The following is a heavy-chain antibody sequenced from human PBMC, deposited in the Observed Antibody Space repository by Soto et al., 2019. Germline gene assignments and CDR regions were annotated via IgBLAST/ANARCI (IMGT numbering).Heavy chain of an antibody. CDR2: MNPNSGNT. V-gene: IGHV1-8*01. J-gene: IGHJ6*02. D-gene: IGHD3-9*01. CDR3: ASMREGETYYDILTGSKRRDYYYGMDV. Sequence: ASVKVSCKASGYTFTSYDINWVRQATGQGLEWMGWMNPNSGNTGYAQKFQGRVTMTRNTSISTAYMELSSLRSEDTAVYYCASMREGETYYDILTGSKRRDYYYGMDVWGQGTTVTVSS. CDR1: GYTFTSYD.